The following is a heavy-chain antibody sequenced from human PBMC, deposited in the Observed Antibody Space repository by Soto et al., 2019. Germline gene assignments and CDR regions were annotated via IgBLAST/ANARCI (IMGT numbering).Heavy chain of an antibody. V-gene: IGHV1-69*13. CDR1: GGTFSIYA. J-gene: IGHJ4*02. CDR2: IIPIFGTA. CDR3: ARAHEGGYSSSWYFDY. Sequence: SVKVSCKASGGTFSIYAISWVLQSPLQGLEWMGGIIPIFGTANYAQKFQGRVTITADESTSTAYMELSSLRSEDTAVYYCARAHEGGYSSSWYFDYWGQGTLVTVSS. D-gene: IGHD6-13*01.